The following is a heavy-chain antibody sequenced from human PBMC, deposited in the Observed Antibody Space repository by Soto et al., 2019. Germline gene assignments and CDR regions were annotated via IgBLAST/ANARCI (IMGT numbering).Heavy chain of an antibody. D-gene: IGHD2-15*01. CDR2: INPSDGNT. V-gene: IGHV1-46*01. CDR1: GYTFTSYY. J-gene: IGHJ4*02. Sequence: GASVKVSCKASGYTFTSYYMHWVRQAPGQGLEWMGIINPSDGNTKYSQKFQGRVTITRDTSASTAYMELSSLRSEDTAVYYCARSCSGGSCYDYWGQGTLVTVSS. CDR3: ARSCSGGSCYDY.